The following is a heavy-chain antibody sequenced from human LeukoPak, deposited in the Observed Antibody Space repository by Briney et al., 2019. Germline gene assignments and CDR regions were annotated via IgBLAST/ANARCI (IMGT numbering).Heavy chain of an antibody. Sequence: ASVKVSCTASGYTFTSYGISWVRQAPGQGLEWMGWISAYNGNTKYAQKLQGRVTMTPDTSTSTAYMELRSLRSDDTAVYYCARSDGPTLAYCGGDCEHWVWFDPWGQGTLVTVSS. J-gene: IGHJ5*02. CDR2: ISAYNGNT. CDR3: ARSDGPTLAYCGGDCEHWVWFDP. CDR1: GYTFTSYG. D-gene: IGHD2-21*02. V-gene: IGHV1-18*01.